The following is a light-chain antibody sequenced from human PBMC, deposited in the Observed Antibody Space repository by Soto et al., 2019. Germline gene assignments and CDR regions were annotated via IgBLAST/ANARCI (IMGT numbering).Light chain of an antibody. V-gene: IGKV3-20*01. J-gene: IGKJ1*01. CDR3: QQYGSSPVT. CDR1: QSVSSSY. Sequence: EIVLTQYPGTLSLSPGQRATLSCRASQSVSSSYLAWYQQKPGQAPRLLIYDASSRVTGIPDRFIVSGSGTDFTLTISRLEHEDFAGYYCQQYGSSPVTFGQGTKVEVK. CDR2: DAS.